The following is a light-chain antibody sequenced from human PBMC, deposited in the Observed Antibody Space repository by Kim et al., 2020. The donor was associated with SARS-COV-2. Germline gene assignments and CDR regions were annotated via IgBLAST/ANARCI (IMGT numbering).Light chain of an antibody. CDR1: QSIGSN. CDR2: GAS. V-gene: IGKV3-15*01. J-gene: IGKJ1*01. Sequence: EIVMTQSPTLLSVSPGERVTLSCRASQSIGSNLAWYQQKVGQAPRLLIFGASTRATGIPARFSCSGSGTEFTLSISSLQSEDFAVYFCQQYNNWPPWTFGQGTKVDIK. CDR3: QQYNNWPPWT.